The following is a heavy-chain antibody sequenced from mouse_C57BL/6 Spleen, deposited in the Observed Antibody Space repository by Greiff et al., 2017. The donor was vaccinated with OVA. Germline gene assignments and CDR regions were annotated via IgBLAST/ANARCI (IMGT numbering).Heavy chain of an antibody. J-gene: IGHJ1*03. CDR3: SSGTTVVALYWYFDV. V-gene: IGHV1-53*01. CDR1: GYTFTSYW. D-gene: IGHD1-1*01. Sequence: VQLQQPGTELVKPGASVKLSCKASGYTFTSYWMHWVKQRPGPGLEWIGNINPSNGGTNYNEKFKSKATLTVDKSSSTAYMQLSSLTSEDSAVYYCSSGTTVVALYWYFDVWGTGTTVTVSS. CDR2: INPSNGGT.